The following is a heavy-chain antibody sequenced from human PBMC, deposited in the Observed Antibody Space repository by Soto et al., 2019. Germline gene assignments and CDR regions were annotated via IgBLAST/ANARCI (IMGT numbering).Heavy chain of an antibody. CDR3: ALKRTRIAAARYYYGMDV. V-gene: IGHV2-5*02. Sequence: ESGPTRVNPTQTLTLTCTFSGFSLSTSGVGVGWIRQPPGKALEWLALIYWDDDKRYSPSLKSRLTITKDTSKNQVVLTMTNMDPVDTATYYCALKRTRIAAARYYYGMDVWGQGTTVTVSS. CDR2: IYWDDDK. J-gene: IGHJ6*02. CDR1: GFSLSTSGVG. D-gene: IGHD6-13*01.